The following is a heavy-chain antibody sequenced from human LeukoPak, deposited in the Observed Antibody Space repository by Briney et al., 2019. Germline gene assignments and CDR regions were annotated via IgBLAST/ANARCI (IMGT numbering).Heavy chain of an antibody. CDR2: INHSGST. CDR3: ASRRRDGYNSPPDY. D-gene: IGHD5-24*01. J-gene: IGHJ4*02. V-gene: IGHV4-34*01. CDR1: GGSFSGYY. Sequence: KPSETLSLTCAVYGGSFSGYYWSWIRQPPGKGLEWIGEINHSGSTNYNPSLKSRVTISVDTSKNQFSLKLSSATAADTAVYYCASRRRDGYNSPPDYWGQGTLVTVSS.